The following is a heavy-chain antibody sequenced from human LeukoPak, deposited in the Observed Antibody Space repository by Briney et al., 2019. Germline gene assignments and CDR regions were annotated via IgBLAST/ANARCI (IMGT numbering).Heavy chain of an antibody. CDR1: GYSISSGYY. CDR3: ARKAGDYYMDV. V-gene: IGHV4-38-2*01. D-gene: IGHD4-17*01. CDR2: IYHSGST. Sequence: SETLSLTCAVFGYSISSGYYWDWIRQPPGKGLEWIGTIYHSGSTYYNPSLKSRVTISVDTSKNQFSLKLSSVTAADTAVYYCARKAGDYYMDVWGKGTTVTVSS. J-gene: IGHJ6*03.